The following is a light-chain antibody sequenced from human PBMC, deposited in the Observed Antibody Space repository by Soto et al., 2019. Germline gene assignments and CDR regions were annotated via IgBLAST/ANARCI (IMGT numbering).Light chain of an antibody. CDR3: QQRSNWPPT. V-gene: IGKV3-11*01. CDR2: DAS. J-gene: IGKJ2*01. CDR1: QSVSNY. Sequence: EIVLTQSPATLSLSPGERATVSCRASQSVSNYLGWYQQKPGQAPRLLIYDASNRATGIPARFSGSGSGTDFTLTISSLEPEDFAVYYCQQRSNWPPTFGQGTKLEIK.